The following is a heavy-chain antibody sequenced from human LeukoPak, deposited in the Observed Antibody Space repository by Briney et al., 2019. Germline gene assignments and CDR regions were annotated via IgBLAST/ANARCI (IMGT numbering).Heavy chain of an antibody. CDR3: ARTPHSSYSYFDY. D-gene: IGHD1-26*01. CDR2: FYHSGNT. J-gene: IGHJ4*02. V-gene: IGHV4-38-2*02. CDR1: GYSISSGYF. Sequence: PSETLSLTCTVSGYSISSGYFWAWIRQPPGKGLEWIGAFYHSGNTYYNPSLKNRVTVSVDTSKNQFSLKLSSVTAADTAVYYCARTPHSSYSYFDYWGQGILVTVSS.